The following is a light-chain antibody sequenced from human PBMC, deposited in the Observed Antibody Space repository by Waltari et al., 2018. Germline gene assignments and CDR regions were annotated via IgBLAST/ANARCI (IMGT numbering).Light chain of an antibody. CDR3: SSYTSSSTLDWV. CDR1: SSDVGGYNY. CDR2: EVS. Sequence: QSALTQPASVSGSPGQSITISCPGTSSDVGGYNYVPWYQQHPGKAPKLMIYEVSNRPSGVSNRFSGSKSGNTASLTISGLQAEDEADYYCSSYTSSSTLDWVFGGGTKLTVL. V-gene: IGLV2-14*01. J-gene: IGLJ3*02.